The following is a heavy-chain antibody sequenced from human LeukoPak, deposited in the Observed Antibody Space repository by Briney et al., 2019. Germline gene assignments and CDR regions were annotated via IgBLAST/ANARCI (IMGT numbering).Heavy chain of an antibody. Sequence: PSETLSLTCTVSGGSISSSSYYWDWIRRYPGKGLEWFGNIYSGGSTYYTPSLKSRVTISVDTSKNQFSLKLSSVTAADTAIYFCARHSRSGSGGYENAFDIWGQGTMVTVSS. CDR2: IYSGGST. V-gene: IGHV4-39*01. J-gene: IGHJ3*02. CDR1: GGSISSSSYY. D-gene: IGHD5-12*01. CDR3: ARHSRSGSGGYENAFDI.